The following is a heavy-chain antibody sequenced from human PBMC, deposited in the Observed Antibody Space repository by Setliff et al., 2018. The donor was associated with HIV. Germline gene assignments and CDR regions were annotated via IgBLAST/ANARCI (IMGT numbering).Heavy chain of an antibody. D-gene: IGHD3-22*01. CDR1: GGSFSGYY. CDR3: ARDRYDSSGLNWFDP. V-gene: IGHV4-34*01. CDR2: INHSGST. Sequence: PSETLSLTCAVYGGSFSGYYWSWIRQPPGKGLEWIGEINHSGSTNYNPSLKSRVTISVDTSKNQFSLKLSSVTAADTAVYYCARDRYDSSGLNWFDPWGQGTLVTVSS. J-gene: IGHJ5*02.